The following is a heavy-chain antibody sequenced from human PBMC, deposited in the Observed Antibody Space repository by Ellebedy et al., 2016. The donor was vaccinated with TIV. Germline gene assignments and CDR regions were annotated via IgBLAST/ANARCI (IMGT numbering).Heavy chain of an antibody. Sequence: GGSLRLXXAASGFTFSDYGMHWVRQPPGKGLEWVAMIWNAGTNRYYGDSVKGRFTISRDNSKNTLYLQMSSLRAEDTAVYYCARGDGAMATITGGYWGQGTLVSVSS. J-gene: IGHJ4*02. V-gene: IGHV3-33*01. D-gene: IGHD5-24*01. CDR3: ARGDGAMATITGGY. CDR2: IWNAGTNR. CDR1: GFTFSDYG.